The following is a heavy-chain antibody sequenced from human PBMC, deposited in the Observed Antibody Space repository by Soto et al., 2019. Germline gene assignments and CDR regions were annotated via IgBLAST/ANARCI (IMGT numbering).Heavy chain of an antibody. V-gene: IGHV3-23*01. Sequence: EVQLLESGGGLVQPGGSLKLSCGASEFTFSSYAMSWVRQAPGKGLEWVSGISGTGRVTNYADSVRGRFTISRDNSKNTLYLQMSSLRAEDTAIYYCGKDVHYDIVTGIEYFHHWGQGALVTVSS. CDR2: ISGTGRVT. D-gene: IGHD3-9*01. J-gene: IGHJ1*01. CDR3: GKDVHYDIVTGIEYFHH. CDR1: EFTFSSYA.